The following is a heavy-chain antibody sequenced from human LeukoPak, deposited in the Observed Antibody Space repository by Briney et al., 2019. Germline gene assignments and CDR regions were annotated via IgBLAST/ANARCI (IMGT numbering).Heavy chain of an antibody. D-gene: IGHD2-15*01. J-gene: IGHJ4*02. Sequence: PSETLSLTCTVSGGSISSYYWSWIRQPPGKGLEWIGYIYYSGSTNYNPSLKSRVTISLDTSKNQFSLKLSSVTAADTAVYFCARAFQGWRQYFDYWGQGTLVTVSS. CDR1: GGSISSYY. CDR2: IYYSGST. V-gene: IGHV4-59*12. CDR3: ARAFQGWRQYFDY.